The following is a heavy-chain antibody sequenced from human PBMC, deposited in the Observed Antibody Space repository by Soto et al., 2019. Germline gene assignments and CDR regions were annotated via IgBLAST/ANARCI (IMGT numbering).Heavy chain of an antibody. Sequence: VKGSCKGFGYTPTELFMHWGRQGPGKRVGWMGGFDPEDGETIYAQKFQGRVTMTRNTSISTAYMELSSLRSEDTAVYYCARGRGPIVATITFPDYYYYMDVWGKGTTVTVSS. J-gene: IGHJ6*03. D-gene: IGHD5-12*01. CDR1: GYTPTELF. V-gene: IGHV1-24*01. CDR2: FDPEDGET. CDR3: ARGRGPIVATITFPDYYYYMDV.